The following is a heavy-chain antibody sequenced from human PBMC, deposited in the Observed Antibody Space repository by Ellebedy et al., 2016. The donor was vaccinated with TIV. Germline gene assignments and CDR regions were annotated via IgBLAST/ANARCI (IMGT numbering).Heavy chain of an antibody. J-gene: IGHJ4*02. CDR3: ARIGYCGGGSCYDY. CDR2: ISSSSSTI. CDR1: GFTFSSYS. Sequence: GESLKISXAASGFTFSSYSVNWVRQAPGKGLEWVSYISSSSSTIYYADSVKGRFTISRDNAKNSLYLQMNSLRDEDTAVYYCARIGYCGGGSCYDYWGQGTLVTVSS. V-gene: IGHV3-48*02. D-gene: IGHD2-15*01.